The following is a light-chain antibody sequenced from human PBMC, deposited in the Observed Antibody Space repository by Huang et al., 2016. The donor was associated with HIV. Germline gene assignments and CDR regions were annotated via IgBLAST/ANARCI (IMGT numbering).Light chain of an antibody. CDR2: DAY. J-gene: IGKJ5*01. CDR3: QQRSNWPPA. V-gene: IGKV3-11*01. Sequence: EIVLTQSPATLSLSPGERATLSCRASQSVSSYLAWYQQKPGQAPRLIIYDAYNRATGIPARFSGSGSGTDFTLTISSLEPEDFAVYYCQQRSNWPPAFGQGTRLEIK. CDR1: QSVSSY.